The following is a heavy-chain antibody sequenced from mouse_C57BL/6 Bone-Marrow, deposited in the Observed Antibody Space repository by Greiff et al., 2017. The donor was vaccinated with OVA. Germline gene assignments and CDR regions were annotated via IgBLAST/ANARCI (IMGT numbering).Heavy chain of an antibody. CDR3: ARSGGFYWYFDV. J-gene: IGHJ1*03. D-gene: IGHD1-1*02. CDR1: GYAFSSSW. Sequence: VQLQQSGPELVKPGASVKISCKASGYAFSSSWMNWVKQRPGKGLEWIGRIYPGDGDTNYNGKFKGKATLTADKSSSTAYMQLSSLTSDDSAVYFCARSGGFYWYFDVWGTGTTVTVSS. CDR2: IYPGDGDT. V-gene: IGHV1-82*01.